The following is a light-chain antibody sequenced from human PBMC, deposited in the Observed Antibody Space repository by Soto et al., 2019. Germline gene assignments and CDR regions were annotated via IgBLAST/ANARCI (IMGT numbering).Light chain of an antibody. Sequence: QSALTQPASVSGSPGQSITISCTGTSSDVGDYDYVSWYQQHPGKAPKLMIYEVTNRPSGVSNRFSGSKSGNTASLTISGLQTDDEADYYCSSYTGSSTDVFGTGTKLTVL. J-gene: IGLJ1*01. CDR2: EVT. V-gene: IGLV2-14*01. CDR3: SSYTGSSTDV. CDR1: SSDVGDYDY.